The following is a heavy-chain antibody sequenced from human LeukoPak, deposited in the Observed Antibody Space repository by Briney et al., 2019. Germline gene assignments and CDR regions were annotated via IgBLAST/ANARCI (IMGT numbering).Heavy chain of an antibody. CDR2: MNPNSGNT. CDR3: ASWVAAAGTVGYFQH. V-gene: IGHV1-8*03. J-gene: IGHJ1*01. CDR1: GYTFTSYD. Sequence: ASVKVSCKASGYTFTSYDINWVRQATGQGLEWMGWMNPNSGNTGYAQKFQGRVTITRNTSISTAYMELSSLRSEDTAVYYCASWVAAAGTVGYFQHWGQGTLVTVSS. D-gene: IGHD6-13*01.